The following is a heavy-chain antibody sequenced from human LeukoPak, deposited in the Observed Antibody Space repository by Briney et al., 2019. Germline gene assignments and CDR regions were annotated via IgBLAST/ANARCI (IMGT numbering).Heavy chain of an antibody. V-gene: IGHV4-38-2*02. CDR3: AGPLVWWLRKPFDY. CDR2: INHSGST. D-gene: IGHD5-12*01. Sequence: PSETLSLTCTVSGYSISSGYYWSWIRQPPGKGLEWIGEINHSGSTNYNPSLKSRVTISVDTSKNQFSLKLSSVTAADTAVYYCAGPLVWWLRKPFDYWGQGTLVTVSS. CDR1: GYSISSGYY. J-gene: IGHJ4*02.